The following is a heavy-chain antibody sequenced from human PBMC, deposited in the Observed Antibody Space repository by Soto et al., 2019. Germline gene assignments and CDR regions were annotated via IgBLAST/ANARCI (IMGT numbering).Heavy chain of an antibody. J-gene: IGHJ4*02. Sequence: QVQLVESGGGVVQPGRSLRLSCAASGFTFSNYGMHWVRQAPGKGLEWVAVIWHDGFNKFYADSVKGRFTISRVNSQKRLDLQMKSMRAEATALSFCAPDAGTAVTSTGYFDYWGQGTLVTVSS. CDR3: APDAGTAVTSTGYFDY. V-gene: IGHV3-33*01. CDR2: IWHDGFNK. D-gene: IGHD6-19*01. CDR1: GFTFSNYG.